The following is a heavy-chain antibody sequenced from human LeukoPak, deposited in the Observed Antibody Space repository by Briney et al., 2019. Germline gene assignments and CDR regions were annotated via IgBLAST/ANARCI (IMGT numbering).Heavy chain of an antibody. J-gene: IGHJ4*02. D-gene: IGHD3-22*01. CDR3: AGALHYNYFETRYFGY. CDR2: MYSDGSA. Sequence: PGGSLRLSCTASGFNVRTNYMFWVRQAPGKGLECVSVMYSDGSAYYADSVKGRFTLSRDNSMNTLFLQMNSLRADDTAMYYCAGALHYNYFETRYFGYWGQGTLVAVSS. V-gene: IGHV3-53*01. CDR1: GFNVRTNY.